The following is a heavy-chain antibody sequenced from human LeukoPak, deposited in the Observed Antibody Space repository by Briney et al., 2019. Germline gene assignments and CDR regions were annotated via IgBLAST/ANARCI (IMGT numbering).Heavy chain of an antibody. CDR1: GFTLTSYA. V-gene: IGHV3-23*01. CDR2: ISGSGGST. D-gene: IGHD2-2*01. Sequence: AGRSLRLSCAASGFTLTSYAMSWVRQAAGKVLEWVSAISGSGGSTYYADYVKGRFTISADNSKNTLYLQMNSLRAEHTAVYHCAKADCGSIHCFVKDFWGKGTTVTVSS. CDR3: AKADCGSIHCFVKDF. J-gene: IGHJ6*03.